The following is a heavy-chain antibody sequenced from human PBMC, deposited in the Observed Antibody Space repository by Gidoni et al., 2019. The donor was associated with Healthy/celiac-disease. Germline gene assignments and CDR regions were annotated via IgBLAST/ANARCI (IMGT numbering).Heavy chain of an antibody. D-gene: IGHD3-3*01. CDR3: AVERFVRAFDI. CDR1: GFTFSSYE. Sequence: EVQLVASGGGLVQPGGSLRLSCAASGFTFSSYEMNWVRQAPGKGLEWVSYISSSGSTIYYADSVKGRFTISRDNAKNSLYLQMNSLRAEDTAVYYCAVERFVRAFDIWGQGTMVTVSS. V-gene: IGHV3-48*03. CDR2: ISSSGSTI. J-gene: IGHJ3*02.